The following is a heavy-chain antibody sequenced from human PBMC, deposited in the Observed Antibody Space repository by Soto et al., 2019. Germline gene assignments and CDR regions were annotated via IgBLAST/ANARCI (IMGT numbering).Heavy chain of an antibody. Sequence: SXKVSYKAAGYTXSNYYIYWVRQAPWQGLECRGWLNPKTGVTNYEQQFQGWITITRDTSISTAYMELSRPRSADTAVYYSASELRLGTTGTFHHLSPYGRDVWGEGTTFTVS. CDR2: LNPKTGVT. J-gene: IGHJ6*02. D-gene: IGHD1-7*01. CDR3: ASELRLGTTGTFHHLSPYGRDV. CDR1: GYTXSNYY. V-gene: IGHV1-2*04.